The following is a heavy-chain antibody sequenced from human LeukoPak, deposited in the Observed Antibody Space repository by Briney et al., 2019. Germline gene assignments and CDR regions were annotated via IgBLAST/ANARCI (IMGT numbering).Heavy chain of an antibody. CDR3: ARESRNGDYAFDY. J-gene: IGHJ4*02. V-gene: IGHV3-53*01. D-gene: IGHD4-17*01. Sequence: GGSLRLSCAASGFTVSSNYMSWVRQAPGKGLEWVSVIYSGGSTYYADSVKGRFTISRDNSKNTLYLQMNSLRAEDTAVYYCARESRNGDYAFDYWGKGTLVTVSS. CDR2: IYSGGST. CDR1: GFTVSSNY.